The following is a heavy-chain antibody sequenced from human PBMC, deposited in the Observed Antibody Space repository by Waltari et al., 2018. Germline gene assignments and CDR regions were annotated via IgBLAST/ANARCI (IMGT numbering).Heavy chain of an antibody. V-gene: IGHV3-53*02. CDR2: IYSGGST. CDR3: AREATAESYYFDY. Sequence: EVQLVETVGGLIQPGGSLRLSCAASGFTVSSNYMSWVRQAPGKGLEWVSVIYSGGSTYYADSVKGRFTISRDNSKNTLYLQMNSLRAEDTAVYYCAREATAESYYFDYWGQGTLVTVSS. CDR1: GFTVSSNY. J-gene: IGHJ4*02.